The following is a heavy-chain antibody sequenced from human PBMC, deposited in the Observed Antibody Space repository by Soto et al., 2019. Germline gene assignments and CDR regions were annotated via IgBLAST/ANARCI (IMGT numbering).Heavy chain of an antibody. Sequence: GGSLRLSCAASGFTFSSYGMHWVRQAPGKGLEWVAVIWYDGSNKYYADSVKGRFTISRDNSKNTLYLQMNSLRAEDTAVYYCARDSAQYSSGWYSAGMDVWGQGTTVTVSS. V-gene: IGHV3-33*01. J-gene: IGHJ6*02. CDR2: IWYDGSNK. CDR1: GFTFSSYG. D-gene: IGHD6-19*01. CDR3: ARDSAQYSSGWYSAGMDV.